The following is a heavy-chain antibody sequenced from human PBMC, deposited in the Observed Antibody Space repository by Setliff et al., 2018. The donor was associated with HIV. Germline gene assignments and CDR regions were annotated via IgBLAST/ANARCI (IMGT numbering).Heavy chain of an antibody. CDR1: GYTFTSYA. CDR2: INAGNGNT. CDR3: AREGPGIAAAGTLELSFDY. J-gene: IGHJ4*02. Sequence: GASVKVSCKASGYTFTSYAMHWVRQAPGQRLEWMGWINAGNGNTKYSQKFQGRVTITRDTSASTAYMELSSLRSEDTAVYYCAREGPGIAAAGTLELSFDYWGQGTLVTVSS. V-gene: IGHV1-3*01. D-gene: IGHD6-13*01.